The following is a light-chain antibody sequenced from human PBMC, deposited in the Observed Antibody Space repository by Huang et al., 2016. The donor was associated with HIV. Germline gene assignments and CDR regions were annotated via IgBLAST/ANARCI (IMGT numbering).Light chain of an antibody. J-gene: IGKJ4*01. CDR2: GAS. CDR3: QQYNNWPVT. CDR1: DSVSTN. Sequence: EKVMAQSPGTLSVSPGERATLSCRASDSVSTNVAWYQQRPGQAPRLLIYGASTRATGIPARFSGSGSGTEFALTISSMKSEDFAVYYCQQYNNWPVTFGGGTKVEIK. V-gene: IGKV3-15*01.